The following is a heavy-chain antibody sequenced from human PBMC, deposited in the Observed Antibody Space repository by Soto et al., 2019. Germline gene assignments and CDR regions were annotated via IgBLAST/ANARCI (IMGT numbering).Heavy chain of an antibody. CDR3: ARAGWSSGGSCYGLDY. CDR1: GYTFTGYY. Sequence: ASVKVSCKASGYTFTGYYMHWVRQAPGQGLEWMGWINPNSGGTNYAQKFQGWVTMTRDTSISTAYMELSRLRSDDTAVYYCARAGWSSGGSCYGLDYWGQGTLVTVSS. V-gene: IGHV1-2*04. CDR2: INPNSGGT. J-gene: IGHJ4*02. D-gene: IGHD2-15*01.